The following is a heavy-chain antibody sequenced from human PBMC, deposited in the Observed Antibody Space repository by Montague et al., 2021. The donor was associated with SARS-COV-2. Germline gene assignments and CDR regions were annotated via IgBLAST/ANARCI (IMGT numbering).Heavy chain of an antibody. Sequence: SETLSLTCTVSGGSISPYYWNWIRQSPGKGLERIGDIYCSGSTTYNPSLESRVTISVNTSKNQFSLRLSSVTAADTAVYYCARGIWYANWGQGILVTVSS. V-gene: IGHV4-59*01. J-gene: IGHJ4*02. CDR3: ARGIWYAN. CDR2: IYCSGST. CDR1: GGSISPYY. D-gene: IGHD6-13*01.